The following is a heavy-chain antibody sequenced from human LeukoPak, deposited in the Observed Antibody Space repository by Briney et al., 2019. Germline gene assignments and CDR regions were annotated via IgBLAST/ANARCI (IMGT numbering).Heavy chain of an antibody. CDR2: IYYSGST. CDR1: GGSISSSSYY. CDR3: AREMDYYDSSGYVH. D-gene: IGHD3-22*01. V-gene: IGHV4-39*01. J-gene: IGHJ4*02. Sequence: SETLSLTCTVSGGSISSSSYYWGWIRQPPGKGLEWIGSIYYSGSTYYNPSLKSRVTISVDTSKSQFSLKLSSVTAADTAVYYCAREMDYYDSSGYVHWGQGTLVTVSS.